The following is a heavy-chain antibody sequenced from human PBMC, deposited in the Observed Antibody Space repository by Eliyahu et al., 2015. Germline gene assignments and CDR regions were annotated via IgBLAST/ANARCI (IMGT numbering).Heavy chain of an antibody. Sequence: EVQLLESGGGLVQPGXSLXLSXAXSGFPXSXYARSWVRQAPGKGLEWVSAISGSGGSTYYADSVKGRFTISRDNSKNTLYLQMNSLRAEDTAVYYCAKDSTDFKFMGMWDYWGQGTLVTVSS. J-gene: IGHJ4*02. CDR3: AKDSTDFKFMGMWDY. CDR2: ISGSGGST. D-gene: IGHD3-3*01. CDR1: GFPXSXYA. V-gene: IGHV3-23*01.